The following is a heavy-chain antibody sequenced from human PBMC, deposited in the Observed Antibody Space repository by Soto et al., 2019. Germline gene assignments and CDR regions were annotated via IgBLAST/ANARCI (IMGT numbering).Heavy chain of an antibody. CDR2: ISSSSSYI. CDR3: ARTNSGGYGSGPFAY. J-gene: IGHJ4*02. CDR1: GFTFSSYS. V-gene: IGHV3-21*01. Sequence: EVPLVESGGGLVKPGGSLRLSCAASGFTFSSYSMNWVRQAPGKGLEWVSSISSSSSYIYYADSVKGRFTISGDNAKNSLYLQINSLRAEDTAVYYCARTNSGGYGSGPFAYWGQGTLVTVSS. D-gene: IGHD1-26*01.